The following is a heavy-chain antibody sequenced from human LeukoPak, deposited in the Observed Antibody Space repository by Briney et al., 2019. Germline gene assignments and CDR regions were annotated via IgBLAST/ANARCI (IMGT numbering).Heavy chain of an antibody. CDR2: INPKSGGT. Sequence: GPSARVSCKASGYTFTDYYMHWVRQAPGQGLEWMGWINPKSGGTNFAQKFQGRVTLTRDTSIRTAYMELSSLRSDDTAVYYCARSSNWSTLDYWGQGALVTVSS. CDR1: GYTFTDYY. J-gene: IGHJ4*02. CDR3: ARSSNWSTLDY. D-gene: IGHD6-13*01. V-gene: IGHV1-2*02.